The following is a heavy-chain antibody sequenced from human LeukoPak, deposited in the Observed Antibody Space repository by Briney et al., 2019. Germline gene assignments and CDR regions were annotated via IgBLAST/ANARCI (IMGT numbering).Heavy chain of an antibody. J-gene: IGHJ4*02. V-gene: IGHV3-9*01. CDR2: ISWNSGSI. D-gene: IGHD6-13*01. CDR1: GFTFSTYA. Sequence: GGSLRLSFAASGFTFSTYAMTWVRQAPGKGLEWVSGISWNSGSIGYADSVKGRFTISRDNAKNSLYLQMNSLRAEDTALYYCAKDKYGSSWYYFDYWGQGTLVTVSS. CDR3: AKDKYGSSWYYFDY.